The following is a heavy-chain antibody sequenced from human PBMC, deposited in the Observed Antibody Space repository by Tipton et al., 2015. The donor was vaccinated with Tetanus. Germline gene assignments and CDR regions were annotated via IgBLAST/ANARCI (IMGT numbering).Heavy chain of an antibody. CDR3: ATLSNFYFDY. J-gene: IGHJ4*02. CDR2: IYPDDSDT. V-gene: IGHV5-51*01. D-gene: IGHD1-1*01. CDR1: GYDFTNYW. Sequence: EVQLVQSGAEVKKPGESLKISCKASGYDFTNYWIGWVRQMPGKGLEWMGIIYPDDSDTRYSPSFQGQVTISADESTSTAYLQWSSLKASDTAMYYCATLSNFYFDYWGQGTLVTVSS.